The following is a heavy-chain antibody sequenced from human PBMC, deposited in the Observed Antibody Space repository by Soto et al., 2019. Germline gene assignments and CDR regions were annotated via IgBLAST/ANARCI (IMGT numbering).Heavy chain of an antibody. V-gene: IGHV3-33*01. Sequence: GGSLRLSCAASGFTFSSYGMHWVRQAPGKGLEWVAVIWYDGSNKYYADSVKGRFTISRDNSKNTLYLQMNSLRAEDTAVYYCARLSDYGDYGNFVLDYWGQGTLVTVSS. CDR2: IWYDGSNK. CDR3: ARLSDYGDYGNFVLDY. CDR1: GFTFSSYG. J-gene: IGHJ4*02. D-gene: IGHD4-17*01.